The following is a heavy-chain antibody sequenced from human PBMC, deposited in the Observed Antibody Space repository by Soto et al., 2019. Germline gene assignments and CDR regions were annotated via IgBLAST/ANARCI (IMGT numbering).Heavy chain of an antibody. J-gene: IGHJ4*02. CDR1: GFTFISYA. D-gene: IGHD3-22*01. Sequence: LRLSCAASGFTFISYAMSWVRQAPGKGLEWVSAISGSGGSTYYADSVKGRFTISRDNSKNTLYLQMNSLRAEDTAVYYGARSPMIVVVTYYFDYWGQGTLVTVSS. CDR2: ISGSGGST. V-gene: IGHV3-23*01. CDR3: ARSPMIVVVTYYFDY.